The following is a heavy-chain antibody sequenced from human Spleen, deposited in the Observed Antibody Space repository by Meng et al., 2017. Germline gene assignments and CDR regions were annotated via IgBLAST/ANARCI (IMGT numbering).Heavy chain of an antibody. D-gene: IGHD3-10*01. CDR2: ISYDGSNK. CDR3: ARGIPFGADYGMDV. V-gene: IGHV3-30*01. Sequence: GESLKISCAASGFTFSSYAMHWVRQAPGKGLEWVAVISYDGSNKYYADSVKGRFTISRDNSKNTLYLQMNSLRAEDTAVYYCARGIPFGADYGMDVWGQGTTVTVSS. J-gene: IGHJ6*02. CDR1: GFTFSSYA.